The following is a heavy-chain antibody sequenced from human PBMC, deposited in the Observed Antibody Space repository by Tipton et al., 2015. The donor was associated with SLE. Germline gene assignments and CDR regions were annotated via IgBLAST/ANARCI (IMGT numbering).Heavy chain of an antibody. CDR1: GGSMSSYC. V-gene: IGHV4-59*01. CDR2: IYDRGAT. CDR3: ARQSMAARPDFDF. D-gene: IGHD6-6*01. Sequence: TLSLTCTVSGGSMSSYCWSWIRQSPRKGLEWIGYIYDRGATNYNPSLMNRVTISLDTSKNQFSLILNSVTAADTAVYYCARQSMAARPDFDFWGQGTLVTVSS. J-gene: IGHJ4*02.